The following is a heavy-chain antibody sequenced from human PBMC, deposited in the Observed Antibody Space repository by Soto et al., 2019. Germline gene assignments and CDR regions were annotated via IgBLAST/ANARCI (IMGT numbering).Heavy chain of an antibody. CDR1: GYTFTGYY. J-gene: IGHJ6*02. D-gene: IGHD3-22*01. V-gene: IGHV1-2*02. CDR2: INPNSGGT. Sequence: ASVKVSCKASGYTFTGYYMHWVRQAPGQGLEWMGWINPNSGGTNYAQKFQGRVTMTRDTSISTAYMELSRLRSDDTAVYYCARDRYYYYSSGYYPVGYYYYGMDVWGQGTTVTVSS. CDR3: ARDRYYYYSSGYYPVGYYYYGMDV.